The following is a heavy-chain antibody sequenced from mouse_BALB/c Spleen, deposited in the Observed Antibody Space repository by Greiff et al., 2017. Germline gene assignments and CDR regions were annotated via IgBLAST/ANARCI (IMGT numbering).Heavy chain of an antibody. CDR2: IYPGNVNT. J-gene: IGHJ2*01. Sequence: QVQLQQSGPELVKPGASVRISCKASGYTFTSYYIHWVKQRPGQGLEWIGWIYPGNVNTKYNEKFKGEATLTADKSSSTAYMQLSSLTSEDSAVYFCAREGDYFDYWGQGTTLTVSS. CDR1: GYTFTSYY. CDR3: AREGDYFDY. V-gene: IGHV1S56*01.